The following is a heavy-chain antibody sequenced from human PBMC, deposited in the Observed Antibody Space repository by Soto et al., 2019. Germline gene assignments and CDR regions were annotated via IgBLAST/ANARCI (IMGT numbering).Heavy chain of an antibody. CDR3: ARGEQYSGRIFDY. CDR2: TYYRSKWYY. J-gene: IGHJ4*01. D-gene: IGHD1-26*01. V-gene: IGHV6-1*01. Sequence: PSQTLSLTCAITGDSVPSNSAGWSWVRQSPSRGLEWLGRTYYRSKWYYEYAVSVRGRITINPDTSKNQYPLQLNSMTPEDTAVYFCARGEQYSGRIFDYWGQGTLVTVSS. CDR1: GDSVPSNSAG.